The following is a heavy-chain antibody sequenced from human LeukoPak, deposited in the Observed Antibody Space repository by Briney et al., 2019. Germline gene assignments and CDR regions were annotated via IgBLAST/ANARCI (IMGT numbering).Heavy chain of an antibody. V-gene: IGHV3-30*03. CDR1: GFTFSSYG. J-gene: IGHJ4*02. Sequence: GGSLRLSCAASGFTFSSYGMHWVRQAPGKGLEWVAVISYDGSNKYYADSVKGRFTISRDNSKNTLYLQMNSLRAEDTAVYYCASGGYYDSSGYYWIDYWGQGTLVTVSS. CDR3: ASGGYYDSSGYYWIDY. CDR2: ISYDGSNK. D-gene: IGHD3-22*01.